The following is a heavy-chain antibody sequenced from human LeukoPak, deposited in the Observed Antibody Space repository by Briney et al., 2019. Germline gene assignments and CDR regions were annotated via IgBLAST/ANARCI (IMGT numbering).Heavy chain of an antibody. CDR2: INPSGGST. J-gene: IGHJ6*02. CDR1: AYTFTNYY. V-gene: IGHV1-46*01. D-gene: IGHD5-18*01. Sequence: ASVTVSFKASAYTFTNYYMYWVRQAPGQGLEWMGIINPSGGSTSYAQKFQGRVTMTRDTSTSTVYMELSSLRSEDTAVYYCARGGYSYEDYYYYAMDVWGQGTTVTVSS. CDR3: ARGGYSYEDYYYYAMDV.